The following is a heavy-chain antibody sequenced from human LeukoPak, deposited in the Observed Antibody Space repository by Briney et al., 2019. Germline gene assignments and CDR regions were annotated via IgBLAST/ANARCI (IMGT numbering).Heavy chain of an antibody. CDR1: GFTFSDYY. CDR3: ARDLYRSNWFEKAFDY. CDR2: ISSSGSTI. D-gene: IGHD6-13*01. J-gene: IGHJ4*01. V-gene: IGHV3-11*04. Sequence: PGGSLRLSCAASGFTFSDYYMSWIRQAPGKGLEWVSYISSSGSTIYYADSVKGRFTISRDNAKNSLYLQMNSLRAEDTAVYYCARDLYRSNWFEKAFDYWGQGTLVTVSS.